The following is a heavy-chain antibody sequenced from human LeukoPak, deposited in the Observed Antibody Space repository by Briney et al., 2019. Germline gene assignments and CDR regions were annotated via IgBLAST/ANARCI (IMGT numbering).Heavy chain of an antibody. V-gene: IGHV4-59*12. Sequence: SETLSLTCTVSGGSISSYYWSWIRQPPGKGLEWIGYIYYSGSINYNPSLKSRVTISVDTSKYQFSLKLSSVTAADTAVYYCARGNYYDSSGQEADYWGQGTLVTVSS. D-gene: IGHD3-22*01. J-gene: IGHJ4*02. CDR1: GGSISSYY. CDR3: ARGNYYDSSGQEADY. CDR2: IYYSGSI.